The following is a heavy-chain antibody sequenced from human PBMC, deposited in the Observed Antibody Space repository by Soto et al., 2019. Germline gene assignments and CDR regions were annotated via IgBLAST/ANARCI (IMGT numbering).Heavy chain of an antibody. CDR3: AKDVPPQWLVPDYGMDV. J-gene: IGHJ6*02. CDR1: GFTFSSYA. Sequence: PGGSLRLSCAASGFTFSSYAMSWVRQAPGKGLEWVSAISGSGGSTYYADSVKGRFTISRDNSKNTLYLQMNSLRAEDTAVYYCAKDVPPQWLVPDYGMDVWGQGTTVTV. V-gene: IGHV3-23*01. CDR2: ISGSGGST. D-gene: IGHD6-19*01.